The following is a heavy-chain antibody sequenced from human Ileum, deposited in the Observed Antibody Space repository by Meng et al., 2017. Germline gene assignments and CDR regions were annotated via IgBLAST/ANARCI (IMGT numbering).Heavy chain of an antibody. Sequence: ASVPGLGKPSGTLLHTWAVSVDSLSSGNWWNWVRQSPGKGLEWIGEIFHGGTTNYNPSLKNRVTLLMDKSKNQFSLQLTSVTAADTAVFYCARGIGDIRVGFDYWGQGILVTVSS. V-gene: IGHV4-4*02. D-gene: IGHD5-12*01. CDR2: IFHGGTT. CDR3: ARGIGDIRVGFDY. J-gene: IGHJ4*02. CDR1: VDSLSSGNW.